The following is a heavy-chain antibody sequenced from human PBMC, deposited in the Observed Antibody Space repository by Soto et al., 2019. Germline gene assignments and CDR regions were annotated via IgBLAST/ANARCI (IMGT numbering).Heavy chain of an antibody. CDR3: ASERSAGTGWFDP. D-gene: IGHD6-13*01. V-gene: IGHV1-8*01. J-gene: IGHJ5*02. CDR1: GYTFTCHD. Sequence: QVQLVQSGAEVKKPGASVKDSCKAPGYTFTCHDIYWVRQATGQGLEWMGWMNPNSGNTGYAQKLQGGVTMTRTTTMSTAYMEMSSLGSDDAAEYCCASERSAGTGWFDPWGQGTLVTVSS. CDR2: MNPNSGNT.